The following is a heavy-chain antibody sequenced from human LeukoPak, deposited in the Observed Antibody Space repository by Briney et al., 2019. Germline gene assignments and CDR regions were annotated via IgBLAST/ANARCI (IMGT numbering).Heavy chain of an antibody. Sequence: GGSLRLSCAASGFSFSSYAMHWVRQAPGKGLEWVAVISYDGSNKYYADSVKGRFTISRDNSKNTLYLQMNSLRAEDTAVYYCARDLAVAATSLAAAGRYDYYYYGMDVWGQGTTVTVSS. V-gene: IGHV3-30-3*01. CDR3: ARDLAVAATSLAAAGRYDYYYYGMDV. CDR2: ISYDGSNK. J-gene: IGHJ6*02. CDR1: GFSFSSYA. D-gene: IGHD6-13*01.